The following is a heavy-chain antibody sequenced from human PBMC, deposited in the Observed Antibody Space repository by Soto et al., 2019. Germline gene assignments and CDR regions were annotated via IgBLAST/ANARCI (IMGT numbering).Heavy chain of an antibody. V-gene: IGHV2-5*02. D-gene: IGHD5-12*01. CDR3: AHRRKTSASATRDSFDP. CDR2: IYWDDDK. J-gene: IGHJ5*02. Sequence: QITLKESGPTLVKPTQTLTLTCTFSGFSLSTSGVGVGWIRQPPGKALEWLALIYWDDDKRYSPSLKSRLPSTKDTPKNQVVLTMNNIDPVDTATYYCAHRRKTSASATRDSFDPWGQGTMVTVSS. CDR1: GFSLSTSGVG.